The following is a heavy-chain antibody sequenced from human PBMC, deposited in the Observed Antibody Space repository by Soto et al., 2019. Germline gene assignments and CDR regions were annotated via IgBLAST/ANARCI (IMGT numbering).Heavy chain of an antibody. V-gene: IGHV3-33*01. CDR1: GFCFSSYG. D-gene: IGHD2-2*02. J-gene: IGHJ6*02. CDR3: ARAGILGDRVNYYHYGMDL. Sequence: AGSLRLSCVASGFCFSSYGMHWLRLAPSKGLEWVAGIWFDGRNSYHAKSVEGRFTISRDNSKTTLYPQMSSLRVEDTAMYFCARAGILGDRVNYYHYGMDLWGQGTTVTVSS. CDR2: IWFDGRNS.